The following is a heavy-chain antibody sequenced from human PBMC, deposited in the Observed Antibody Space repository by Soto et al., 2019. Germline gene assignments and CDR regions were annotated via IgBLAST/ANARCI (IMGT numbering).Heavy chain of an antibody. CDR2: IFPRDSDT. CDR1: GYTFTNYW. D-gene: IGHD2-2*01. V-gene: IGHV5-51*01. Sequence: PGESLKISCQASGYTFTNYWIGWVRQMPGGGLEWVGVIFPRDSDTRYSPSFEGQVTISTDRSIATAYLQWHNLEASDTGIYFCARLASLLQPIDFWGPGTPVTVSS. J-gene: IGHJ4*02. CDR3: ARLASLLQPIDF.